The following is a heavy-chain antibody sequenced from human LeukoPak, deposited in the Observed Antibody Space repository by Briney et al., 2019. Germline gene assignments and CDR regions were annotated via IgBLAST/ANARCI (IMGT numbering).Heavy chain of an antibody. CDR2: VSASGGST. CDR1: GFTFSSYT. J-gene: IGHJ4*02. V-gene: IGHV3-23*01. Sequence: TGGSLRLSCAASGFTFSSYTMSWVRQAPGKGLEWVSAVSASGGSTYYADSVKGRFTISRDNSKNTLYLQMNSLRAEVTAVYYCAKDGHFDYWGQGTLVTVSS. CDR3: AKDGHFDY. D-gene: IGHD3/OR15-3a*01.